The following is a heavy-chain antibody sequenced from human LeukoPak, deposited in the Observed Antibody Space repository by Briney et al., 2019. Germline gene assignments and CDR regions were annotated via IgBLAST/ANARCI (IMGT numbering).Heavy chain of an antibody. CDR2: INPRSGST. V-gene: IGHV1-46*01. D-gene: IGHD3-10*01. CDR3: ARDVAGSTSYYNTDYYYYMDV. CDR1: GYTFTNYY. J-gene: IGHJ6*03. Sequence: ASVKVSCKASGYTFTNYYMHWVRQAPGHGLEWMGEINPRSGSTFYAQKFLGRVTMTRDTSTSTLYMELSSLRSEDTAVYYCARDVAGSTSYYNTDYYYYMDVWGKGTTVTVSS.